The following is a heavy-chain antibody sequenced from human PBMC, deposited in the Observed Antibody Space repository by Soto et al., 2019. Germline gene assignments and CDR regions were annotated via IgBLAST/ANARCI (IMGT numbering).Heavy chain of an antibody. CDR3: SKAPVDYVWGSYDY. J-gene: IGHJ4*02. Sequence: EVQLLESGGGLVQPGGSLRLSCAASGFTFSSYAMSWVRQAPGKGLEWVSALSGSGGSTYYADSVKGRFTISRDNSKSTLYLQMNSLRAEDNAVYCCSKAPVDYVWGSYDYWGQGTLVTVSS. D-gene: IGHD3-16*01. CDR1: GFTFSSYA. V-gene: IGHV3-23*01. CDR2: LSGSGGST.